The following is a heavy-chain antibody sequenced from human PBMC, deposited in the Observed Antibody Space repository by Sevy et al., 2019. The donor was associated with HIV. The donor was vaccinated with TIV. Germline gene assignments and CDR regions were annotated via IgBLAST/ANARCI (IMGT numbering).Heavy chain of an antibody. J-gene: IGHJ6*02. V-gene: IGHV4-59*13. Sequence: SETLSLTCTVSGGSISSYYWSWIRQPPGKGLEWIGYIYYSGSTNYNPSLKSRVTISVDTSKNQFSLKLSSVTAADTAVYYCARSNCSGGSCYPYYYYYGMDVWGQGTTVTVSS. CDR3: ARSNCSGGSCYPYYYYYGMDV. CDR2: IYYSGST. D-gene: IGHD2-15*01. CDR1: GGSISSYY.